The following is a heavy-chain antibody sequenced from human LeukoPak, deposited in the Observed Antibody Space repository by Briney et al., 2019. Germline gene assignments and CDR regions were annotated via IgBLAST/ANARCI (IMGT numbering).Heavy chain of an antibody. Sequence: GGSLRLSCAASGFTFSGYWMHWVRQAPGRRLMWVSRINGDGSTTNYADSVKGRFTISRDNSKNTLYLQMNSLRAEDTAVYYCAKDVGYYDILTGYYGHFDYWGQGTLVTVSS. D-gene: IGHD3-9*01. V-gene: IGHV3-74*01. CDR2: INGDGSTT. CDR1: GFTFSGYW. CDR3: AKDVGYYDILTGYYGHFDY. J-gene: IGHJ4*02.